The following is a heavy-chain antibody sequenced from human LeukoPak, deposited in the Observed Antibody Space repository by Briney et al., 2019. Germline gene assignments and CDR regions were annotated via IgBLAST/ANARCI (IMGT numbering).Heavy chain of an antibody. CDR2: IKQDGSEK. J-gene: IGHJ5*02. D-gene: IGHD1-26*01. V-gene: IGHV3-7*01. Sequence: QPGGSLRLSCAASGFTFSSHWMGWVRQAPGMGLEWVATIKQDGSEKYYLDSVKGRFTISRDNAKNSLFLQMNSLRAEDTAVYYCAGARGWEFSSWGQGTLVTVSS. CDR3: AGARGWEFSS. CDR1: GFTFSSHW.